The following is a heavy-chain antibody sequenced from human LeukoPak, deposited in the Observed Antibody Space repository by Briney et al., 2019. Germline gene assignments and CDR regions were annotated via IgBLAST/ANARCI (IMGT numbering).Heavy chain of an antibody. CDR1: GFTFSGYY. D-gene: IGHD3-10*01. CDR2: ISSSGSTI. J-gene: IGHJ6*02. CDR3: ARGTGYGSGSYHYYYGMDV. V-gene: IGHV3-11*01. Sequence: GVSLRLSCAASGFTFSGYYMSWVRQAPGKGLEWVSYISSSGSTIYYADSVKGRFTFSRDNAENFLYLQMNSLRADETAVYYCARGTGYGSGSYHYYYGMDVWGQGTTVTVSS.